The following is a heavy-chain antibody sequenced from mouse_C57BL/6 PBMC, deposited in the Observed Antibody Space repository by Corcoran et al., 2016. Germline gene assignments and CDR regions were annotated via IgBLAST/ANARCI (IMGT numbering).Heavy chain of an antibody. Sequence: EVQLQQSGPELVKPGASVKISCKASGYTFTDYYMNWVKQSHGKSLEWIGDINPNNGGTSYNQKFKGKATLTVDKSSSTAYMELRSLTSEDSAVYYCARRKTVVASDAMDYWGQGTSVTVSS. CDR2: INPNNGGT. CDR1: GYTFTDYY. J-gene: IGHJ4*01. CDR3: ARRKTVVASDAMDY. D-gene: IGHD1-1*01. V-gene: IGHV1-26*01.